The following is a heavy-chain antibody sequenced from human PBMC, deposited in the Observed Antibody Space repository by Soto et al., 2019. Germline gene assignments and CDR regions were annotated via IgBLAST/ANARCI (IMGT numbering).Heavy chain of an antibody. V-gene: IGHV4-61*01. CDR3: ARDFAYFDS. CDR1: GDSISSGYY. Sequence: SETLSLTCAVSGDSISSGYYWAWIRQPPGKGLEWIGYVYHTGRTSYNPSLKSRVSISMDTSKNQFSLNLDSVTAADTAVYFCARDFAYFDSWGQGTLVTVSS. CDR2: VYHTGRT. J-gene: IGHJ4*02. D-gene: IGHD3-3*01.